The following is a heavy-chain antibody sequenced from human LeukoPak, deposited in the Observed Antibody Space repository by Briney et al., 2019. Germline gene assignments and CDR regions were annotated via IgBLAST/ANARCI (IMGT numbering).Heavy chain of an antibody. CDR2: IYYSGST. CDR3: ARESIAAAIDY. Sequence: PSETLSLTCTVSGGSISSSSYYWGWIRQPPGKGLEWIGSIYYSGSTYYNPSLKSRVTISVDTSKNQFSLKLSSVTAADTAVYYCARESIAAAIDYWGQGTLVTVSS. V-gene: IGHV4-39*07. D-gene: IGHD6-13*01. CDR1: GGSISSSSYY. J-gene: IGHJ4*02.